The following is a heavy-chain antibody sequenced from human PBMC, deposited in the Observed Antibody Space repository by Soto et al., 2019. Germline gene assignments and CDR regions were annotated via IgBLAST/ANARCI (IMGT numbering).Heavy chain of an antibody. V-gene: IGHV4-59*01. CDR1: GGSISSYY. Sequence: SETLSLTCTVSGGSISSYYWSWIRQPPGKGLEWIGYIYYSGSINYNPSLKSRVTISVDTSKNQFSLKLSSVTAADTAVYYCARGARYYGSGSYYPDYWGQGTLVTVSS. CDR3: ARGARYYGSGSYYPDY. D-gene: IGHD3-10*01. CDR2: IYYSGSI. J-gene: IGHJ4*02.